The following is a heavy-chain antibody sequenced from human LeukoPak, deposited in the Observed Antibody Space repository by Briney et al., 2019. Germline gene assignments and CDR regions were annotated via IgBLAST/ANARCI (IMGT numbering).Heavy chain of an antibody. V-gene: IGHV4-39*01. J-gene: IGHJ4*02. Sequence: SETLSLTCTVSGGSISSSSYYWGWIRQPPGKGLEWIGSIYYSGSTYYNPSLKSRVTISVDTSKNQFSLKLSSATAADTAVYYCSIAAAGTNRSDYWGQGTLVTVSS. CDR1: GGSISSSSYY. CDR2: IYYSGST. D-gene: IGHD6-13*01. CDR3: SIAAAGTNRSDY.